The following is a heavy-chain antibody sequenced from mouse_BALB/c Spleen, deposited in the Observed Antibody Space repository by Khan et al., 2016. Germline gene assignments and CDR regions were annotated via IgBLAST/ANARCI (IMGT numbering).Heavy chain of an antibody. CDR2: ISYSGST. J-gene: IGHJ3*01. V-gene: IGHV3-8*02. CDR1: GDSITSGY. Sequence: EVQLVEPGPSLVKPSQTLSLTCSVTGDSITSGYWNWIRKFPGNKLEYMGYISYSGSTYYNPSLKSRISITRDTSKNQYYLQLNSVTTEDTATYYCARDHGNYGAWFAYWGQGTLVTVSA. CDR3: ARDHGNYGAWFAY. D-gene: IGHD2-1*01.